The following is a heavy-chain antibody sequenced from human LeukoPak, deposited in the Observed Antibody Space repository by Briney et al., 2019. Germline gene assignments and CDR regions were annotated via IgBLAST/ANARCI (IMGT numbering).Heavy chain of an antibody. V-gene: IGHV4-34*01. CDR2: INHSGST. CDR3: ASGTVGATSTYYYYYMDV. D-gene: IGHD1-26*01. J-gene: IGHJ6*03. CDR1: GGSFSGYF. Sequence: PSETLSLTCAVYGGSFSGYFWSWIRQPPGKGLEGIGEINHSGSTNYNPSIKSRATISVDTSKNQFSLKLSSVTAADTAVYYCASGTVGATSTYYYYYMDVWGKGTTVTVSS.